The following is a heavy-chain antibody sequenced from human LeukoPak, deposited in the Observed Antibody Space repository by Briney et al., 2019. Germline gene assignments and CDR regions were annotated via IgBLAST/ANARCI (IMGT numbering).Heavy chain of an antibody. CDR2: ISAYNGNT. Sequence: GASVKVSCKASGYTFTSYGISWVRQAPGQGLEWMGWISAYNGNTNYAQKLQGRVTMTTDTSTSTVYMELSSLRSEDTAVYYCARERSKSSGYYYAYYYYGMDVWGQGTTVTVSS. V-gene: IGHV1-18*01. J-gene: IGHJ6*02. D-gene: IGHD3-22*01. CDR3: ARERSKSSGYYYAYYYYGMDV. CDR1: GYTFTSYG.